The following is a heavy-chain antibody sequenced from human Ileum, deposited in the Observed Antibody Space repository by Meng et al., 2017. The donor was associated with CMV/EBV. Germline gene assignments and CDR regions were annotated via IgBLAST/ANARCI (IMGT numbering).Heavy chain of an antibody. CDR2: ISSSGGSM. D-gene: IGHD3-3*01. CDR1: GFSFHSYD. J-gene: IGHJ6*02. CDR3: TGWGITIFGVVIHYYYYGMDV. Sequence: GGSLRLSCAASGFSFHSYDMKWVRQAPGKGLEWVSDISSSGGSMDYADSVKGRFTISRDNAKNSLYLQMNSLKTEDTAVYYCTGWGITIFGVVIHYYYYGMDVWGQGTTVTVSS. V-gene: IGHV3-48*03.